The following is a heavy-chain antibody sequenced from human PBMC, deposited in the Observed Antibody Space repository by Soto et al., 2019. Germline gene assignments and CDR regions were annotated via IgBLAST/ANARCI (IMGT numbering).Heavy chain of an antibody. Sequence: ASVKVSCKASGYTFTGYYMHWVRQAPGQGLEWMGWINPNSGGTNYAQKFQGRVTMTRGTSISTAYMELSRLRSDDTAVYYCARGYCTNGVCYSFDYWGQGTLVTVSS. CDR2: INPNSGGT. D-gene: IGHD2-8*01. CDR3: ARGYCTNGVCYSFDY. CDR1: GYTFTGYY. V-gene: IGHV1-2*02. J-gene: IGHJ4*02.